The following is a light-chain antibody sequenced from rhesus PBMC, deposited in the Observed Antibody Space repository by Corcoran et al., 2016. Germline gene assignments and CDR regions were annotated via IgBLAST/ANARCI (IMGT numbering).Light chain of an antibody. CDR3: LQHNSYPYS. V-gene: IGKV1-28*03. Sequence: DIQMTQSPSSLSASVGDTVTITCRASQGISSYLNWFQQKPGKAPKLLLYEASSLESGVPSRFSGSGSVTDFTLTISSLQPEDFAAYYCLQHNSYPYSFGQGTKVEIK. CDR2: EAS. J-gene: IGKJ2*01. CDR1: QGISSY.